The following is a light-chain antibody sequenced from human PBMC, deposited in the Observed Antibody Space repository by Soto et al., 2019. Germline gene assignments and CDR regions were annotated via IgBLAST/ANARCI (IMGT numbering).Light chain of an antibody. J-gene: IGLJ1*01. CDR3: APWDDSRNGYV. CDR1: TANSGSNT. Sequence: SIVTGPPSASCTPGQRSTLSASPITANSGSNTVSWYQQVPGTAPKLLIYNRDQRPSGLPGRFSGAKSGTSASLPINAVQWEEGADYCCAPWDDSRNGYVFGPGTRVTVL. CDR2: NRD. V-gene: IGLV1-44*01.